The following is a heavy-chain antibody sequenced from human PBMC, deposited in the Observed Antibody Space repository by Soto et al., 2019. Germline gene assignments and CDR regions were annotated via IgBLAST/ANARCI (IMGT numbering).Heavy chain of an antibody. J-gene: IGHJ4*02. V-gene: IGHV3-30-3*01. D-gene: IGHD3-22*01. CDR1: GFTFSSYA. Sequence: GGSLRLSCAASGFTFSSYAMHWVRQAPGKWLEWVAVISYDGSNKYYADSVKGRFTISRDNSKNTLYLQMNSLRAEDTAVYYCARALAYYYDSSGYSLAGTHDYWGQGTLVTVSS. CDR3: ARALAYYYDSSGYSLAGTHDY. CDR2: ISYDGSNK.